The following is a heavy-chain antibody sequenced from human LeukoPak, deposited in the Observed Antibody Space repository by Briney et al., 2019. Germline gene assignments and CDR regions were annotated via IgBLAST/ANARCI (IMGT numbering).Heavy chain of an antibody. V-gene: IGHV3-15*01. CDR1: GFTFSSYA. CDR3: EVYYDFWSGYRNFDY. D-gene: IGHD3-3*01. Sequence: GGSLRLSCAASGFTFSSYAMSWVRQAPGKGLEWVGRIKSKTDGGTTDYAAPVKGRFTISRDDSKNTLYLQMNSLKTEDTAVYYCEVYYDFWSGYRNFDYWGQGTLVTVSS. J-gene: IGHJ4*02. CDR2: IKSKTDGGTT.